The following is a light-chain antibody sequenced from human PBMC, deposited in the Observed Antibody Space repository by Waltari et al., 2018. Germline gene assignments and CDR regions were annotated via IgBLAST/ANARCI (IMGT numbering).Light chain of an antibody. CDR2: AAS. Sequence: DIQMTQSPSSVSASVGDRVTITCRASQGITSYLAWYQHKPGKAPKLLIYAASSLQSGVPSRFSGSGSGTYFTLTISSLQPEDFGIYYCQQANSFPLTFGGGTKVEIK. CDR1: QGITSY. CDR3: QQANSFPLT. J-gene: IGKJ4*01. V-gene: IGKV1-12*01.